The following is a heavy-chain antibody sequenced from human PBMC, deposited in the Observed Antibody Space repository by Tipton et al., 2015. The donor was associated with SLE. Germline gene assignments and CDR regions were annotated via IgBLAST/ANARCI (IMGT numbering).Heavy chain of an antibody. CDR2: ISAYNGNT. Sequence: QSGPEGKKPGASVKVSCKASGYTFTSYGISWVRQAPGQGLEWMGWISAYNGNTNYAQKLQGRVTMTTDTSTSTAYMELRSLRSDDTAVYYCAIPRGIAARDDAFDIWGQGIMVTVSS. V-gene: IGHV1-18*01. J-gene: IGHJ3*02. CDR3: AIPRGIAARDDAFDI. CDR1: GYTFTSYG. D-gene: IGHD6-6*01.